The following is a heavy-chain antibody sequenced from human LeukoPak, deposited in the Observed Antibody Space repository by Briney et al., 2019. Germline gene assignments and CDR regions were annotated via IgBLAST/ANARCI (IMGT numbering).Heavy chain of an antibody. CDR2: ISTSSSYI. CDR3: AGGPGITGSAGYFDH. Sequence: GGSLRLSCAASTFTFSTYSMNWVRQAPGKGLEWVSSISTSSSYIYYADSVKGRFTISRDNAKNSLYLQMNSLRAEDTAVYYCAGGPGITGSAGYFDHWGQGTLVTVSS. J-gene: IGHJ4*02. CDR1: TFTFSTYS. D-gene: IGHD1-20*01. V-gene: IGHV3-21*01.